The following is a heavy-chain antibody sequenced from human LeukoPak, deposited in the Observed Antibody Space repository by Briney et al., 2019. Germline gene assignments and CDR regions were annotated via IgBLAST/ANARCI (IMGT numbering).Heavy chain of an antibody. CDR3: ARDGGYCSSGTICYSRAEYYYYGLDV. J-gene: IGHJ6*02. Sequence: ASVKVSCKASGYTFTSNYIHWVRQAPGQGLEWMGRINPNSGGTNYAQNFQGRVTMTRDTSISTVYMELSRLRSDDTAVYYCARDGGYCSSGTICYSRAEYYYYGLDVWGQGTTVTVSS. V-gene: IGHV1-2*06. D-gene: IGHD2-2*01. CDR2: INPNSGGT. CDR1: GYTFTSNY.